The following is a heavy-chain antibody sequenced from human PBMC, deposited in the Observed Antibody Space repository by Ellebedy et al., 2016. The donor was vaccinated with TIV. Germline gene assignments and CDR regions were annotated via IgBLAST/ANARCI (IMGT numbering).Heavy chain of an antibody. D-gene: IGHD4-23*01. CDR1: GFTFSSYA. J-gene: IGHJ3*01. Sequence: GESLKISCVASGFTFSSYAMCWVRQAPGKGLEWVSSISGSGGNTYYADSVKGRFTISRDNSKDTLYLQVNSLRAEDTAVYYCARDPVGVGPAFDVWGQGTMVTVSS. CDR2: ISGSGGNT. CDR3: ARDPVGVGPAFDV. V-gene: IGHV3-23*01.